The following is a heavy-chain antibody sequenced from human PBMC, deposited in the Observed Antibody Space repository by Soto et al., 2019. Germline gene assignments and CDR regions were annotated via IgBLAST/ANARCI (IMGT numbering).Heavy chain of an antibody. CDR3: VRDSGNGWKDY. CDR1: GGSISSTNW. CDR2: IDHSGST. V-gene: IGHV4-4*02. J-gene: IGHJ4*02. Sequence: QVQLQESGPGLVKPSGTLSLTCAVSGGSISSTNWWNWVRQPPGKGLEWIGEIDHSGSTNYNPSPKGRATMSVDKPQNQFALKLSSVTAADTAVYYCVRDSGNGWKDYWGQGTLVTVSS. D-gene: IGHD6-19*01.